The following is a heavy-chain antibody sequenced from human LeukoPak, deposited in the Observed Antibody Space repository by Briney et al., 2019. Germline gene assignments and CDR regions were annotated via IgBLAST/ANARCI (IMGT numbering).Heavy chain of an antibody. J-gene: IGHJ4*02. Sequence: SETLSLTCAVSGGSISSSNWWSWVRQPPGKGLEWIGEIYHSGSTNYNPSLKSRVTISVDTSKNQFSLKLSSVTAADTAVYYCARGLRGGGSCSVDYWGQGNLVTVSS. D-gene: IGHD2-15*01. V-gene: IGHV4-4*02. CDR1: GGSISSSNW. CDR3: ARGLRGGGSCSVDY. CDR2: IYHSGST.